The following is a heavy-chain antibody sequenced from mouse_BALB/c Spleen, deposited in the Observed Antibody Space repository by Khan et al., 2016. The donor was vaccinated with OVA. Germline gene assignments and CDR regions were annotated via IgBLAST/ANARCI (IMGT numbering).Heavy chain of an antibody. J-gene: IGHJ4*01. Sequence: QIQLVQSGPELKKPGETVQISCKASGFTFTNYGMNWVRQAPGKGLKWMGWINTYTGEPTFTDDFKGRFAFSLESSASTSYLQINSLNNEDTDTYFCARVGYTGTMDFWGQGTSVTVSS. CDR1: GFTFTNYG. D-gene: IGHD2-14*01. CDR3: ARVGYTGTMDF. V-gene: IGHV9-3-1*01. CDR2: INTYTGEP.